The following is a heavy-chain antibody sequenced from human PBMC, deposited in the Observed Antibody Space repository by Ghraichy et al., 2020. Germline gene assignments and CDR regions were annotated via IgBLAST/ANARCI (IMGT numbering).Heavy chain of an antibody. D-gene: IGHD3-16*01. V-gene: IGHV3-66*02. J-gene: IGHJ4*02. Sequence: GGSLRLSCAASGFTVSSNHMSWVRQSLGKGLEWVSTIYSGGNTLYADSVKGRFTISRDSSKSTLYLQMNSLRVEDTAVYFCLTFGGPIAPGYSGQGTLVSVSS. CDR2: IYSGGNT. CDR1: GFTVSSNH. CDR3: LTFGGPIAPGY.